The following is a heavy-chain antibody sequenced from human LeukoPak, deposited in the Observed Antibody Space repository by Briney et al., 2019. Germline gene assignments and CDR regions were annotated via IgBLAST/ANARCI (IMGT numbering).Heavy chain of an antibody. D-gene: IGHD2-21*02. CDR3: TTSLPHVVDVTTSDGGN. Sequence: PAGGSLRLSCAASGFTFSSYGMHWVRQAPGKGLEWVAVIWYDGSNKYYADSVKGRFTISRDNAGNSLYLQMNSLRAEDTAVYYCTTSLPHVVDVTTSDGGNWGQGTLVTVSS. CDR2: IWYDGSNK. J-gene: IGHJ4*02. V-gene: IGHV3-33*03. CDR1: GFTFSSYG.